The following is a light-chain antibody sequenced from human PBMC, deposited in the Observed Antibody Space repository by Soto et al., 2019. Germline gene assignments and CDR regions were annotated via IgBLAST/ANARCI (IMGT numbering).Light chain of an antibody. CDR2: GAS. CDR3: HQYATSPQT. V-gene: IGKV3-20*01. J-gene: IGKJ1*01. CDR1: QSVTSNY. Sequence: EIVLTQSPGTLSLSPGERATLSCRASQSVTSNYLAWYQQKPGQAPRLLIYGASNRATGIPDRFSGSGSGTDFTLTITRLEPEDFVVYYCHQYATSPQTFGQGTKVDIK.